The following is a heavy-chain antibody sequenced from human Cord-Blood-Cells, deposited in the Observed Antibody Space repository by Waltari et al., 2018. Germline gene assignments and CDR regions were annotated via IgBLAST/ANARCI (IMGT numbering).Heavy chain of an antibody. D-gene: IGHD4-17*01. J-gene: IGHJ4*02. CDR1: GGSFSGYY. V-gene: IGHV4-34*01. CDR3: ARVPASTVVTDY. CDR2: INHSGSN. Sequence: QVQLQQWGAGLLKPSETLSLTCAVYGGSFSGYYWSWIRQPPGKGLEWIGEINHSGSNNYNPSLKSRVTISVDTSKNQFSLKLSSVTAADTAVYYCARVPASTVVTDYWGQGTLVTVSS.